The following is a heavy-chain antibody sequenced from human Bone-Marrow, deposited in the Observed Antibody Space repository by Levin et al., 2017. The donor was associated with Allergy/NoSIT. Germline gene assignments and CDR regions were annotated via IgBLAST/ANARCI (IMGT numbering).Heavy chain of an antibody. V-gene: IGHV3-30*18. CDR3: AKDTSYGSGSYDYYGMDV. J-gene: IGHJ6*02. Sequence: SCAASGFTFSSYGMHWVRQAPGKGLEWVAVISYDGSNKYYADSVKGRFTISRDNSKNTLYLQMNSLRAEDTAVYYCAKDTSYGSGSYDYYGMDVWGQGTTVTVSS. CDR1: GFTFSSYG. CDR2: ISYDGSNK. D-gene: IGHD3-10*01.